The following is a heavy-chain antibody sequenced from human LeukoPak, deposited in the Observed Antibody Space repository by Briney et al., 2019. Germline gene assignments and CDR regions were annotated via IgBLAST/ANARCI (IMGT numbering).Heavy chain of an antibody. CDR3: AKGKFEQQLQYYYYMDV. Sequence: GGSLRLSCAASGFTFSSYGMHWVRQAPGKGLEWVAFIRYDGSNKYYADSVKGRFTISRDNSKNTLYLQMNSLRAEDTAVYYCAKGKFEQQLQYYYYMDVWGKGTTVTISS. J-gene: IGHJ6*03. D-gene: IGHD6-13*01. V-gene: IGHV3-30*02. CDR2: IRYDGSNK. CDR1: GFTFSSYG.